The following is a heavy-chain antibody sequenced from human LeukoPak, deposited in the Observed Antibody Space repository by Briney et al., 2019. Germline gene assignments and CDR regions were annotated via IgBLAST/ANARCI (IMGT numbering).Heavy chain of an antibody. D-gene: IGHD3-3*01. CDR2: MNPNSGNT. CDR1: GYTFTSYD. Sequence: ASVKVSCKASGYTFTSYDINWVRQATGQGLEWMGWMNPNSGNTGYAQKFQGRVTMTRNTSISTAYMELSSLGSEDTAEYYCARADRVVIAEYYFDYWGQGTLVTVSS. V-gene: IGHV1-8*01. CDR3: ARADRVVIAEYYFDY. J-gene: IGHJ4*02.